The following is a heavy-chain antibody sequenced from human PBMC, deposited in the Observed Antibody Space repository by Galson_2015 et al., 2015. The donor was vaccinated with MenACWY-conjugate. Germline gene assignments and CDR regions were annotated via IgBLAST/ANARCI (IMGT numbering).Heavy chain of an antibody. CDR2: ISGSGDNT. Sequence: SLRLSCAASGFSFSRHPMTWVRQAPGKGLEWVSTISGSGDNTYYPDSVKGRFTIYRDNSKNTLFLQMNSLRAEDTAVYHCAREPYSFGSLGWFDPWGQGTLVTGPS. D-gene: IGHD3-10*01. V-gene: IGHV3-23*01. J-gene: IGHJ5*02. CDR3: AREPYSFGSLGWFDP. CDR1: GFSFSRHP.